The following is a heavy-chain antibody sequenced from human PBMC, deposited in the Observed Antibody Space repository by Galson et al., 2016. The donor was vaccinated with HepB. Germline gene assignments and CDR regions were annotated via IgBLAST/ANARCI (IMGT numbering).Heavy chain of an antibody. J-gene: IGHJ6*02. CDR3: ATPGGYGGTFYDYGMDV. CDR1: GFTFRNHQ. V-gene: IGHV3-74*01. CDR2: IEGDGNSP. Sequence: SLRLSCAVSGFTFRNHQMHWLRQVPGKGLEWLSRIEGDGNSPIYADSVKGRFTISRANADNTLYLQMNNLRAEDTAVYYCATPGGYGGTFYDYGMDVWGQGTTVTVSS. D-gene: IGHD4-23*01.